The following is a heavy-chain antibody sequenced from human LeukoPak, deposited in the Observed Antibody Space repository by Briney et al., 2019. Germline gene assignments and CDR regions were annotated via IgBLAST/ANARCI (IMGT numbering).Heavy chain of an antibody. CDR2: ISYDGSNK. J-gene: IGHJ5*02. D-gene: IGHD4-17*01. CDR3: AKDPAPETTVTANWFDP. Sequence: GGSLRLSCAASGFTFSSYGMHWVRQAPGKGLEWVAVISYDGSNKYYADSVKGRFTISRDNSKNTLYLQMNSLRAEDTAVYYWAKDPAPETTVTANWFDPWGQGTLVTVSS. CDR1: GFTFSSYG. V-gene: IGHV3-30*18.